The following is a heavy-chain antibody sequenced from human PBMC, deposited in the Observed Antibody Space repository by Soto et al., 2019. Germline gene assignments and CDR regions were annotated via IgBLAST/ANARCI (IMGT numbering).Heavy chain of an antibody. Sequence: GASVKVSCKASGGTFSSYAISWVRQAPGQGLEWMGGIIPIFGTANYAQKFQGRVTITADESTSTAYMELSSLRSEDTAVYYCARERYSYGYSDYWGQGTLVTVSS. D-gene: IGHD5-18*01. CDR3: ARERYSYGYSDY. V-gene: IGHV1-69*13. CDR1: GGTFSSYA. CDR2: IIPIFGTA. J-gene: IGHJ4*02.